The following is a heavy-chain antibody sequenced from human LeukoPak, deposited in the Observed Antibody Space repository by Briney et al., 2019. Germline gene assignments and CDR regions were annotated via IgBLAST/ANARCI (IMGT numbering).Heavy chain of an antibody. CDR1: GYTFTSYD. Sequence: ASVKVSCKASGYTFTSYDINWVRQATGQGLEWMGWMNPNSGNTGYAQRFQGRVTITRNTSISTAYMELSSLRSEDTAVYYCARATMVRGVIINYYYYYMDFWGKGTTVTVSS. V-gene: IGHV1-8*03. J-gene: IGHJ6*03. CDR2: MNPNSGNT. D-gene: IGHD3-10*01. CDR3: ARATMVRGVIINYYYYYMDF.